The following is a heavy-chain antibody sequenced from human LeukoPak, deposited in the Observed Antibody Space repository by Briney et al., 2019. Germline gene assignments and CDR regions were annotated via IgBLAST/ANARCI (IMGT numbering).Heavy chain of an antibody. J-gene: IGHJ6*03. CDR3: ARACPYYDILTGYHTPLYYYYMDV. CDR2: ISAYNGNT. D-gene: IGHD3-9*01. V-gene: IGHV1-18*01. Sequence: ASVKVSCKASGYTFTSYGISWVRQAPGQGLEWMGWISAYNGNTNYAQKLQGRVTMTTDTSTSTAYMELRSLRSDDTAVYYCARACPYYDILTGYHTPLYYYYMDVWGKGTTVTVSS. CDR1: GYTFTSYG.